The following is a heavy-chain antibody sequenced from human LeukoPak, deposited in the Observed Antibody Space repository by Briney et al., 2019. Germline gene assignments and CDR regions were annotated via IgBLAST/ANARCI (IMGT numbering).Heavy chain of an antibody. CDR3: AREKGGSYWDY. Sequence: ASVKVSCKASGYIFTTYFIHWVRQAPGQGLEWMGWINPNNGDTNYAQKFQGRVTMTRDTSISTAYMELTRLRSDDTAVYYCAREKGGSYWDYWGQGTLVTVSS. J-gene: IGHJ4*02. CDR1: GYIFTTYF. CDR2: INPNNGDT. V-gene: IGHV1-2*02. D-gene: IGHD1-26*01.